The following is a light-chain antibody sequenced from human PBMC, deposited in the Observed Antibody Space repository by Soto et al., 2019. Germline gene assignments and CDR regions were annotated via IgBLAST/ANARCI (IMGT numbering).Light chain of an antibody. CDR1: QSVDSTY. J-gene: IGKJ5*01. Sequence: EIVLTQSPGTLSLSPGERATLSCRASQSVDSTYLAWYQQKPDQSPRLLIYGASSRATGIPDRFSGSGSGTDFTLTISRLEPEDFAVYYCQQYSSSPRVTFGQGTRLEIK. CDR2: GAS. CDR3: QQYSSSPRVT. V-gene: IGKV3-20*01.